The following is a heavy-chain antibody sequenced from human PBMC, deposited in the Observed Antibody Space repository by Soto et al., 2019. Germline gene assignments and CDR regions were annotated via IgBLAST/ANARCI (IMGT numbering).Heavy chain of an antibody. CDR3: ARDLWDLPTRRPSDI. J-gene: IGHJ3*02. Sequence: SVKVSCKASGGTFSSYAISWVRQAPGQGLEWMGRIIPIFGTANYAQKFQGRVTITADESTSTAYMELSSLRSEDTAVYYCARDLWDLPTRRPSDIWGQGTMATVSS. V-gene: IGHV1-69*13. CDR2: IIPIFGTA. CDR1: GGTFSSYA. D-gene: IGHD1-26*01.